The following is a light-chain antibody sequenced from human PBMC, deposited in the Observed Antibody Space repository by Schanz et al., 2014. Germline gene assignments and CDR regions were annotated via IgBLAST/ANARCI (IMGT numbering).Light chain of an antibody. V-gene: IGKV3-15*01. CDR2: GAS. Sequence: EIVLTQSPGTLSLSPGETATLSCRASETVNGRFLAWYQQKPGQAPRLLIYGASTRATGIPARFSGSGSGTEFSLTITSLQSEDFAVYFCQQYNNWLLYTFGQGTKLDIK. J-gene: IGKJ2*01. CDR3: QQYNNWLLYT. CDR1: ETVNGRF.